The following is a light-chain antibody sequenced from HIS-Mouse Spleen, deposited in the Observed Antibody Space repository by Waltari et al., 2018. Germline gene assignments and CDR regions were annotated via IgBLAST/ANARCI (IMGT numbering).Light chain of an antibody. CDR3: CSYAGSSTWV. CDR1: SSDVGSYNL. J-gene: IGLJ3*02. CDR2: EGS. V-gene: IGLV2-23*01. Sequence: QSALTQPASVSGSPGQSITISCTGTSSDVGSYNLVPWYQQHPGKAPKLMSYEGSKRPSGGSNRFSGSKSGNTASLTISGLQAEDEADYYCCSYAGSSTWVFGGGTKLTVL.